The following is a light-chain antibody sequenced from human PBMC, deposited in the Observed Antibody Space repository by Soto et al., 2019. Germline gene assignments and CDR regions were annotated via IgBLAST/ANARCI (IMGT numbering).Light chain of an antibody. V-gene: IGKV1-5*01. CDR1: QSISSW. J-gene: IGKJ1*01. CDR2: DAS. Sequence: DIQMTQSPSTLSASVGDRVTITCRASQSISSWLAWYQQKPGKAPKLLIYDASSLESGVPSRFSGSGSGTEFTLTISSLQPDAFATYYCQPYNSYSPWTFGQGTKVEIK. CDR3: QPYNSYSPWT.